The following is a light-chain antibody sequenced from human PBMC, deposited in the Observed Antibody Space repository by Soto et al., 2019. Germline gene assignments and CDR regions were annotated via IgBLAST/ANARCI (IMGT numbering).Light chain of an antibody. V-gene: IGLV2-23*02. Sequence: QSALTQPASVSGSPGQSITISCAGTSSDIGSYNLVSWYQQLPGKAPKLIIYEVNERPSEISDRFSGSKSGNMASLTISGLQAEHEAHYYCCSYAGSSMLVFGGGTKLTVL. CDR2: EVN. J-gene: IGLJ3*02. CDR3: CSYAGSSMLV. CDR1: SSDIGSYNL.